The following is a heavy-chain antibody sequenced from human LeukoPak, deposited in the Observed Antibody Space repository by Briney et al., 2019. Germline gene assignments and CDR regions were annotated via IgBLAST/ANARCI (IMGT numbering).Heavy chain of an antibody. CDR2: MYYTGST. V-gene: IGHV4-59*01. CDR3: ASSTVVTSYYYYGMDV. D-gene: IGHD4-23*01. J-gene: IGHJ6*02. Sequence: SETLSLTCTVSGGSISSYYWSWIRQPPGKGLEWIGYMYYTGSTNYNPSLKSRVIISVDMSKNQFSLKLSSVTAADTAVYYCASSTVVTSYYYYGMDVWGQGTTVTVSS. CDR1: GGSISSYY.